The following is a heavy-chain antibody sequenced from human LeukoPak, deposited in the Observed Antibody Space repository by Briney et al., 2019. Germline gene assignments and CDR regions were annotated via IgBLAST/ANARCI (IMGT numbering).Heavy chain of an antibody. D-gene: IGHD2-21*01. J-gene: IGHJ4*02. CDR1: GGSLNTNTW. Sequence: SETLSLTCTVSGGSLNTNTWWSWVRQPPGKGLEWTGEVFHSGSTNYNPSLESRLSISMDKSNNRFSLNLRSMQASDTAVYYCARAFCVGECFVLHIFFDSWGQGTLVTVSS. V-gene: IGHV4-4*02. CDR3: ARAFCVGECFVLHIFFDS. CDR2: VFHSGST.